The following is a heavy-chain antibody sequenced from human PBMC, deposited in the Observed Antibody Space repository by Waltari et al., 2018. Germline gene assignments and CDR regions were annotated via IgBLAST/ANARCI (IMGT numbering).Heavy chain of an antibody. J-gene: IGHJ2*01. CDR1: GGSFSSYY. Sequence: QVPLQQWGAGLLKPSETLSLNCAVYGGSFSSYYWSWIRQPPGKGLEWIGEINDSGSTNYNPSLKSRVTISVDTSKNQFSLKLRSVTAADTAVYYCARFKEHRRPRLYWYFDLWGRGTLVTVSS. D-gene: IGHD1-26*01. CDR2: INDSGST. CDR3: ARFKEHRRPRLYWYFDL. V-gene: IGHV4-34*01.